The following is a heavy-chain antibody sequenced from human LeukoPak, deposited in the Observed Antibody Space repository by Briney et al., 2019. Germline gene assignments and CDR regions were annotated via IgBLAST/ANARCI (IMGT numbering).Heavy chain of an antibody. CDR3: TPVMVEDRGF. D-gene: IGHD2-21*01. CDR1: GFIFNKAW. V-gene: IGHV3-15*01. CDR2: IKSNNDGGTT. Sequence: GGSLRLSCAASGFIFNKAWMNWVRQAPGKGPEWVGRIKSNNDGGTTDYASPVEGRFIISRDDSKDTIYLQMNRLIIDDTAIYYCTPVMVEDRGFWGQGTLVTVSS. J-gene: IGHJ4*02.